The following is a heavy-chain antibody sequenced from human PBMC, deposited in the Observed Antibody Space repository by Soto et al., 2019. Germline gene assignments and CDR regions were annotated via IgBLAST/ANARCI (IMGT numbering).Heavy chain of an antibody. J-gene: IGHJ4*02. CDR2: ISSAGSAT. CDR1: GFTFSSFE. D-gene: IGHD3-16*01. V-gene: IGHV3-48*03. CDR3: VGAPGVNPVDY. Sequence: GGSLRLSCATSGFTFSSFEMNWVRQAPGKGLEWVSYISSAGSATFYADSVKGRFTISRDNAKNSLFLQMNSLSAEDTALYYCVGAPGVNPVDYWGQGTLVTVSS.